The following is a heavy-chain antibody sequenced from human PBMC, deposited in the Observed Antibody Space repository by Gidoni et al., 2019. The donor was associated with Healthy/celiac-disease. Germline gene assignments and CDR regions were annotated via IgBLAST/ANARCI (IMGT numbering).Heavy chain of an antibody. CDR3: ARAGPRYCSSTSCRDYYMDV. CDR2: ISSSSSYI. J-gene: IGHJ6*03. CDR1: GFTFSSSS. V-gene: IGHV3-21*01. Sequence: EVQLVESGGGLVKPGGSLRLSCAASGFTFSSSSMNWVRQAPGKGLEWVASISSSSSYIYYADSVKGRFTISRDNAKNSLYLQMNSLRAEDTAVYYCARAGPRYCSSTSCRDYYMDVWGKGTTVTVSS. D-gene: IGHD2-2*01.